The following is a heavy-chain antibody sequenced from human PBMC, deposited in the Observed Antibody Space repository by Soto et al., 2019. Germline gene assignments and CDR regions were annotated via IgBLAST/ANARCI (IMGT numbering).Heavy chain of an antibody. J-gene: IGHJ6*02. CDR2: IYYSGST. D-gene: IGHD6-13*01. CDR1: GGSISSGDYY. CDR3: ARVPYSSSWYKTDYYYGMDV. Sequence: QVQLQESGPGLVKPSQTLSLTCTVSGGSISSGDYYWSWIRQPPGKGLEWIGYIYYSGSTYYNPSLKIRVTISVDTSKNQFSLKLSSVTAADTAVYYCARVPYSSSWYKTDYYYGMDVWGQGTTVTVSS. V-gene: IGHV4-30-4*01.